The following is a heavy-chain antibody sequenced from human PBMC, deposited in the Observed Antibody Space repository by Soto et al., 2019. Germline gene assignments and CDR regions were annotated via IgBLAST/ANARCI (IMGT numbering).Heavy chain of an antibody. Sequence: QITLKESGPTLVKPTQTLTLTCTFSGFSLSAVGWIRQPPGKALEWLALIYWDDDKRYSPSLKSRLTITKDTSKNQVVLTMTNTDPVDTATYYCAHVTIVRGVTYQYYFDYWGQGTLVTVSS. CDR3: AHVTIVRGVTYQYYFDY. CDR1: GFSLSA. V-gene: IGHV2-5*02. CDR2: IYWDDDK. J-gene: IGHJ4*02. D-gene: IGHD3-10*01.